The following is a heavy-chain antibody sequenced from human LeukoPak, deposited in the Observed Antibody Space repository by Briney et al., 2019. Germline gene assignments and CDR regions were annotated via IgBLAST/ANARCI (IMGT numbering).Heavy chain of an antibody. Sequence: PSQTLSLTCTVSGGSLSSGDYYWSWIRQPPGKGLEWIGYIYYSGSTYYNPSLKSRVTISVDTSKNQFSLKLSSVTAADTAVYYCARGRTFGTEFDPWGQGTLVTVSS. J-gene: IGHJ5*02. CDR2: IYYSGST. D-gene: IGHD2-8*02. CDR1: GGSLSSGDYY. CDR3: ARGRTFGTEFDP. V-gene: IGHV4-30-4*01.